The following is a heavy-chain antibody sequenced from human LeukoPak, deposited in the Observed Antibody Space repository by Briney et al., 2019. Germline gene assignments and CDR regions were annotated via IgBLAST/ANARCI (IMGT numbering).Heavy chain of an antibody. Sequence: SVKVSCKASGGTFSCYAISWVRQAPGQGLEWMGGIIPIFGTANYAQKFQGRVTITADESTSTAYMELSSLRSEDTAVYYCARDGYCSSTSCYLVYYYGMDVWGQGTTVTVSS. D-gene: IGHD2-2*03. V-gene: IGHV1-69*13. CDR2: IIPIFGTA. CDR1: GGTFSCYA. CDR3: ARDGYCSSTSCYLVYYYGMDV. J-gene: IGHJ6*02.